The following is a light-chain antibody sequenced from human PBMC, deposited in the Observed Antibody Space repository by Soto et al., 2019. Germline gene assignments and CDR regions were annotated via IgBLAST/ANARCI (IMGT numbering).Light chain of an antibody. V-gene: IGKV4-1*01. J-gene: IGKJ1*01. CDR2: WAS. CDR3: QQYYRPWT. CDR1: QSVLYSSNNKNY. Sequence: DIVMTQSPDSLAVSLGERATINCKYSQSVLYSSNNKNYLAWYQQKPGQPPKLLIYWASTRESVVPDRFSGSGSGTDVTLTISSLQAEDVAVYYCQQYYRPWTFGQGTKVEIK.